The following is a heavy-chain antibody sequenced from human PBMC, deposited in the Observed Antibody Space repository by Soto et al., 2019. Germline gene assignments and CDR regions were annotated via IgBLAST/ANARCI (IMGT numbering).Heavy chain of an antibody. J-gene: IGHJ4*02. CDR1: GYTSTSYG. CDR2: ISAYNGNT. Sequence: ASVKVSCKASGYTSTSYGISWVRQAPGQGLEWKGWISAYNGNTNYAQKLQGRVTMTTDTSTSTAYMELRSLRSDDTAVFYCARWVHSSSSPLSLAADWGQGTLVTASS. CDR3: ARWVHSSSSPLSLAAD. D-gene: IGHD6-13*01. V-gene: IGHV1-18*01.